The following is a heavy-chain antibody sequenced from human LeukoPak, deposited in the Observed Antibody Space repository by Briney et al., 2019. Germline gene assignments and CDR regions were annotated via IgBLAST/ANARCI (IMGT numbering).Heavy chain of an antibody. J-gene: IGHJ6*03. V-gene: IGHV3-23*01. Sequence: GGSLRLSCVASGFTFRSYAMNWVRQAPGKGLKWVSTINDNGDGTYYADSVKGRFTISRDNSYNTVSLQMNSLRDEDTGVYYCAKGLRTGVGPYMGYHYYMDVWGKGATVTVSS. CDR2: INDNGDGT. D-gene: IGHD3-16*01. CDR1: GFTFRSYA. CDR3: AKGLRTGVGPYMGYHYYMDV.